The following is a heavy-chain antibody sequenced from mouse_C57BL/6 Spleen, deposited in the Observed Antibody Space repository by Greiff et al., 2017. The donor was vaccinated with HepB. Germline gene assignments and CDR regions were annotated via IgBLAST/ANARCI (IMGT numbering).Heavy chain of an antibody. J-gene: IGHJ2*01. CDR3: ARWEIWGGFDY. CDR1: GYTFTDYY. D-gene: IGHD1-1*02. V-gene: IGHV1-76*01. Sequence: QVQLKQSGAELVRPGASVKLSCKASGYTFTDYYINWVKQRPGQGLEWIARIYPGSGNTYYNEKFKGKATLTAEKSSSTAYMQLSSLTSEDSAVYFCARWEIWGGFDYWGQGTTLTVSS. CDR2: IYPGSGNT.